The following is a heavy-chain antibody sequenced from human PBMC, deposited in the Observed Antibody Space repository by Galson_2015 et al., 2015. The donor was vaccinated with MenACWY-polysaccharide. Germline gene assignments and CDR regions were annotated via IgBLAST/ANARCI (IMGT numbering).Heavy chain of an antibody. CDR2: INSDGSGT. CDR1: GFTFSRYW. Sequence: SLRLSCAASGFTFSRYWMHWVRQPPGKGLVWVSVINSDGSGTTYADSVKGRFTISRDNAKNTLYLQMNSQRAEDTAVYYCWVYCSSTSCYSGIPSGGQGTLVTVSS. D-gene: IGHD2-2*01. J-gene: IGHJ4*02. V-gene: IGHV3-74*01. CDR3: WVYCSSTSCYSGIPS.